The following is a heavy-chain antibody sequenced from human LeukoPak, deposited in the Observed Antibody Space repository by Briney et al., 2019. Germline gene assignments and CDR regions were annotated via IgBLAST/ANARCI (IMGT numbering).Heavy chain of an antibody. Sequence: PSETLSLTCAVYGGSFSGYYWSWIRQPPGKGLEWIGEINHSGRTNYNPSLKSRVTISVDTSKNQFSLKLCSVTAADTAVYYCARRWYYGSGSYYRYYYYYSYMDVWGKGTTVTVSS. CDR3: ARRWYYGSGSYYRYYYYYSYMDV. D-gene: IGHD3-10*01. CDR1: GGSFSGYY. J-gene: IGHJ6*03. CDR2: INHSGRT. V-gene: IGHV4-34*01.